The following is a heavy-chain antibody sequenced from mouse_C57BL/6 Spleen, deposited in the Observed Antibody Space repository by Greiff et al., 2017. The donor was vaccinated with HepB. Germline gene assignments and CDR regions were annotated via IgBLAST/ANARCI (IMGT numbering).Heavy chain of an antibody. CDR2: INPNNGGT. CDR1: GYTFTDYN. V-gene: IGHV1-22*01. Sequence: EVQLQQSGPELVKPGASVKMSCKASGYTFTDYNMHWVKQSHGKSLEWIGYINPNNGGTSYNQKFKGKATFTVNKSSSTAYMELRSLTSEDSAVYYCARIYYGLYWYFDVWGTGTTVTVSS. D-gene: IGHD2-1*01. CDR3: ARIYYGLYWYFDV. J-gene: IGHJ1*03.